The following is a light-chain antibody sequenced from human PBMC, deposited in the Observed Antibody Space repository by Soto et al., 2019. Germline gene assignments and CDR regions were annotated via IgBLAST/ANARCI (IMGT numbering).Light chain of an antibody. Sequence: QSVLTQPPSVSAAPGQKVTISCSGSTSNIGNNYVSWYQQPPGTVPKLLIYDTNKRPSGIPDRFSGSKSGTSATLGITGLQTGDEADYYCGAWDSSLSAGVFGGGTKLTVL. CDR1: TSNIGNNY. CDR2: DTN. V-gene: IGLV1-51*01. J-gene: IGLJ3*02. CDR3: GAWDSSLSAGV.